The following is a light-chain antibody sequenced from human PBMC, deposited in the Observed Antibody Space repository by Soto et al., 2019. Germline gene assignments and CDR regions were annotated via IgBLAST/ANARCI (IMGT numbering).Light chain of an antibody. CDR1: QSISDW. Sequence: DIQMTQSPSSLSASVGDRVTITCRASQSISDWLAWFQQKPGKAPKLLIQKASNLESGVPSRFSGGGSGTEFTLTISSLQPDDFAAYYCQQYASSSVTFGQGTNVEI. J-gene: IGKJ2*01. CDR3: QQYASSSVT. CDR2: KAS. V-gene: IGKV1-5*03.